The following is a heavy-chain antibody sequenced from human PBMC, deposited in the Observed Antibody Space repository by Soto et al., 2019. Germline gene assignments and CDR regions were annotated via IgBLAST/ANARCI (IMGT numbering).Heavy chain of an antibody. D-gene: IGHD6-19*01. CDR2: IYYSGNT. CDR3: ARGPGSGWYAY. V-gene: IGHV4-31*01. Sequence: QVQLQESGPGLVKPSQTLSLTCTVSGGSISSGGYYWSWIRQHPGKGLEWIGYIYYSGNTYYNPALRCLVTVTVDTSQNQCALKLSCVTAAAPALYSCARGPGSGWYAYWGQGTLVTV. CDR1: GGSISSGGYY. J-gene: IGHJ4*02.